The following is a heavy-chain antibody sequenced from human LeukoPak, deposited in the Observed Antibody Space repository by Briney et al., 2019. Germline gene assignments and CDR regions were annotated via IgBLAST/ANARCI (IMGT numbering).Heavy chain of an antibody. CDR1: GFTFRSYT. Sequence: GGSLRLSCAASGFTFRSYTIYWVRQAPGKGLEWVSGISGSGGDTYFADSVKGRFTISRDNSKNTVFLQMDSLRAEDTAVYYCAKTTAGYSSGRYPGWPIDYWGQGTLVTVSS. J-gene: IGHJ4*02. CDR2: ISGSGGDT. CDR3: AKTTAGYSSGRYPGWPIDY. D-gene: IGHD6-19*01. V-gene: IGHV3-23*01.